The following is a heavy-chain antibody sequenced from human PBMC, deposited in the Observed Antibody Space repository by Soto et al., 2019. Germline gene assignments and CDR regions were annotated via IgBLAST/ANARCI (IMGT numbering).Heavy chain of an antibody. CDR1: GGSISSSSYY. CDR3: ARGQGSYFPFDL. D-gene: IGHD1-26*01. V-gene: IGHV4-39*07. CDR2: IYYSGST. J-gene: IGHJ4*02. Sequence: SETLSLTCTVSGGSISSSSYYWGWIRQPPGKGLEWIGSIYYSGSTNYNPSLKSRVTISVDTAKNQFSLKLTSVTAADTAVYYCARGQGSYFPFDLWGQGTLVTVSS.